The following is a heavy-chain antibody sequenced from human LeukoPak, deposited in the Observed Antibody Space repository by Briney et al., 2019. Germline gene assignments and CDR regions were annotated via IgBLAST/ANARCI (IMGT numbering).Heavy chain of an antibody. Sequence: GRSLRLSCAASGFTFSSYGMHWVRQAPGKGLEWVAVISYDGSNKYYADSVNGRFTISRDNSKNTLYLQMKSLRAEDTAVYYCAKVPGYSSGWYYFDYWGQGTLVTVSS. CDR2: ISYDGSNK. J-gene: IGHJ4*02. D-gene: IGHD6-19*01. CDR1: GFTFSSYG. CDR3: AKVPGYSSGWYYFDY. V-gene: IGHV3-30*18.